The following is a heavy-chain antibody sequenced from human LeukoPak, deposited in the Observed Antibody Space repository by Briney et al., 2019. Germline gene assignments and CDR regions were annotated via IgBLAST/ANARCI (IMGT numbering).Heavy chain of an antibody. D-gene: IGHD6-13*01. CDR2: INHGGST. CDR1: GGSFSGHY. CDR3: ARGRYVTTRGGAAAGFLDY. V-gene: IGHV4-34*01. Sequence: SETLSLTCAVSGGSFSGHYWNWIRQPPGKGLEWIGEINHGGSTNYNPSLKSRVTISVDTSQNQFSLRLSSVTAADTAVYYCARGRYVTTRGGAAAGFLDYWDQGTLVTVST. J-gene: IGHJ4*02.